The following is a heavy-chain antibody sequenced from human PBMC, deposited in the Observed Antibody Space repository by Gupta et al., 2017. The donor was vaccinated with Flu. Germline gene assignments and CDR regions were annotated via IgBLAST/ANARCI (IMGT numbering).Heavy chain of an antibody. V-gene: IGHV3-9*01. D-gene: IGHD3-3*01. CDR3: VKDGHYDFWSGGDYFDY. CDR1: A. CDR2: INWNSGAI. J-gene: IGHJ4*02. Sequence: AMNWVRQAPGKGVEWLSYINWNSGAIDYADSVKGRFTISRDNVKNSLYLQMNSLRAEDTAFYYCVKDGHYDFWSGGDYFDYWGQGTRVTVSS.